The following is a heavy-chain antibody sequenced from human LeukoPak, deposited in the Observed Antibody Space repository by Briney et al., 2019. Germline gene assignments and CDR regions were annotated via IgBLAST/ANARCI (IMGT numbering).Heavy chain of an antibody. Sequence: PSETLSLTCAVYGGSFSGYYWSWIRQPPGKGLEWIGEINHSGSTNYNPSLKSRVTISVDTSKNQFSLKLSSVTAADTAVYYCARGIAARLVFVSRFDYWGQGTLVTVSS. J-gene: IGHJ4*02. V-gene: IGHV4-34*01. CDR3: ARGIAARLVFVSRFDY. CDR2: INHSGST. D-gene: IGHD6-6*01. CDR1: GGSFSGYY.